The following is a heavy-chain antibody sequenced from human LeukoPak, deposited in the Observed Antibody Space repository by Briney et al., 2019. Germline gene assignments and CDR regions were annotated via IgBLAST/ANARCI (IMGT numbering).Heavy chain of an antibody. CDR3: TTLIAVPGVDY. D-gene: IGHD6-19*01. V-gene: IGHV3-15*01. Sequence: KPGGSLRLSCAASGFIFSDAWMSWVRQAPGKGLEWVGRIKRKSDGGTIDYAAPVKGRFSISRDDSKNTLYLQMNSLKTEDTAIYYCTTLIAVPGVDYWGQGTLVTVSS. CDR2: IKRKSDGGTI. CDR1: GFIFSDAW. J-gene: IGHJ4*02.